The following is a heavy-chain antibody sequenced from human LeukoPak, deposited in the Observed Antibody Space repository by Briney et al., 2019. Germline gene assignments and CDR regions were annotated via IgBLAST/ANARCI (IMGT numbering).Heavy chain of an antibody. CDR1: GFPFSSYA. D-gene: IGHD2-2*01. CDR3: ARAVVPAAIQYYFDY. J-gene: IGHJ4*02. Sequence: PGRSLRLSGAASGFPFSSYAMHWVRQAPGKGLEWVAVISYDGSNKYYADSVKGRFTISRDNSKNTLYLQMNSLRAEDTAVYYCARAVVPAAIQYYFDYWGQGTLVTVSS. V-gene: IGHV3-30-3*01. CDR2: ISYDGSNK.